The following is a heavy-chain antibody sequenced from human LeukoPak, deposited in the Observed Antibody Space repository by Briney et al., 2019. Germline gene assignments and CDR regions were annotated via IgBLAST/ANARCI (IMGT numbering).Heavy chain of an antibody. V-gene: IGHV1-46*01. Sequence: GASVKVSCKASGYTFTSYYMHWVRRAPGQGLEWMGIINPSGGSTSYAQKFQGRVTMTRDMSTSTVYMELSSLRSEDTAVYYCARVPYYYDSSGPSPEYFQHWGQGTLVTVSS. CDR1: GYTFTSYY. CDR2: INPSGGST. CDR3: ARVPYYYDSSGPSPEYFQH. D-gene: IGHD3-22*01. J-gene: IGHJ1*01.